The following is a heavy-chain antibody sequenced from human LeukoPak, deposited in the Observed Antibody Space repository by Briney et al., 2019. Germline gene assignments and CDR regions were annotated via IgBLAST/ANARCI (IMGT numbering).Heavy chain of an antibody. J-gene: IGHJ4*02. CDR2: INPNSGGT. D-gene: IGHD3-3*01. CDR1: GYTFTGYY. V-gene: IGHV1-2*02. Sequence: ASVKVSCKTSGYTFTGYYMDWVRQAPGQGLEWMGWINPNSGGTNYAQKFQGRVTMTRDTSISTLYMELSRLKSDDTAVYYCASGGSISGVDVISYFDYWGQGTLVTVSS. CDR3: ASGGSISGVDVISYFDY.